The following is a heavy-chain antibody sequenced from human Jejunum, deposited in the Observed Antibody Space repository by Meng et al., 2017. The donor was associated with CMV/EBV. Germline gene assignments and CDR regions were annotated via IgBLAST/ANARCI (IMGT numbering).Heavy chain of an antibody. Sequence: VQCRESGPRLVKPSQTLSLCGAVSLGSTGSGDYFWSWLRQPPRKCLEWIGYNHDNGSTSYHTSLKTLVDFTLGTSMKHISLTLSSLTAEDPSVYFCPSGSIFFSFASWGQGTLVTVSS. CDR1: LGSTGSGDYF. V-gene: IGHV4-30-4*08. D-gene: IGHD3-3*01. CDR3: PSGSIFFSFAS. CDR2: NHDNGST. J-gene: IGHJ4*02.